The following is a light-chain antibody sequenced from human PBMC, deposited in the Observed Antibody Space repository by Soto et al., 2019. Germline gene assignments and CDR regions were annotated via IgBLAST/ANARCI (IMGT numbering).Light chain of an antibody. V-gene: IGLV1-47*02. CDR2: TNN. CDR3: TAWDDSLNGYV. Sequence: QSVLTQPPSASGTPGQRVSVSCSGSSSNIGNNYVYWYQKLPGTAPKLLIFTNNRRPSGVPERFTGSKSGTSASLAISALRSEDEAEYYCTAWDDSLNGYVFGTGTKVTVL. J-gene: IGLJ1*01. CDR1: SSNIGNNY.